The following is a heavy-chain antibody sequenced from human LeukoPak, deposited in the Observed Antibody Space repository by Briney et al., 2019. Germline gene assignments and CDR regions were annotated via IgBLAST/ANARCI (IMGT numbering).Heavy chain of an antibody. CDR1: GGTFSSYA. CDR2: IIPIFGTA. J-gene: IGHJ4*02. CDR3: ARDRDPICGGDCYSSYDY. D-gene: IGHD2-21*02. Sequence: SVKVSCKASGGTFSSYAISWVRQAPGQGLEWMGGIIPIFGTANYAQKFQGRVTTTADKSTSTAYMELSSLRSEDTAVYYCARDRDPICGGDCYSSYDYWGQGTLVTVSS. V-gene: IGHV1-69*06.